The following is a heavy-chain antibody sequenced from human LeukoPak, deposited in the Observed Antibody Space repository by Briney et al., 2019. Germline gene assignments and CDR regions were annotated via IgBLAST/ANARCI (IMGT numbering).Heavy chain of an antibody. Sequence: PGGSLRLSCAASGFTFSSYSMNWVRQAPGKGLEWIGRIYTSGSTNYNPSLKSRVTISVDTSKNQFSLKLSSVTAADTAVYYCARDRASGWYPDDAFDIWGQGTMVTVSS. V-gene: IGHV4-4*08. CDR1: GFTFSSYS. CDR3: ARDRASGWYPDDAFDI. D-gene: IGHD6-19*01. CDR2: IYTSGST. J-gene: IGHJ3*02.